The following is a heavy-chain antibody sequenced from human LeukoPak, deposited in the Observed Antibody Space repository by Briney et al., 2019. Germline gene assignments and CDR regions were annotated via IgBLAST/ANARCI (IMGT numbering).Heavy chain of an antibody. V-gene: IGHV1-69*13. CDR2: NIPIFGTA. J-gene: IGHJ6*02. D-gene: IGHD6-6*01. CDR3: ARLPLRSIAVGYYGMDV. CDR1: GGTFSSYA. Sequence: GASVKVSCKASGGTFSSYAISWVRQAPGQGLEWMGGNIPIFGTANYAQKFQGRVTITADESTSTAYMELSSLRSEDTAVYYCARLPLRSIAVGYYGMDVWGQGTTVTVSS.